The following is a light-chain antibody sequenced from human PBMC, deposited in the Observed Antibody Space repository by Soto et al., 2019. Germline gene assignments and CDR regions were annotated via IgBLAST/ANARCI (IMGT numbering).Light chain of an antibody. CDR3: HHFKSFPYT. V-gene: IGKV1-9*01. CDR1: QDINFS. Sequence: DIQLTQSPSFLSASVGERVTITCRVSQDINFSLVWYQQKPGKAPKLLMYAASTSQSGVPSRFRGGGSGIEVTLTISSLQAEDFASYYCHHFKSFPYTFGQGTRLEIK. CDR2: AAS. J-gene: IGKJ2*01.